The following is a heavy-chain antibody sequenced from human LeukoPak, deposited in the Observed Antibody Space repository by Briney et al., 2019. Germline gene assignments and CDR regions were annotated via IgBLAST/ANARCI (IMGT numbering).Heavy chain of an antibody. CDR3: AKDHYWSIDY. Sequence: GGSLRLSCAASGFDFSSNRMHWVRHAPGQGLVWVSRIKGDGISTNYADSVKGRFTISRDIAKNTLYLQMNSLRAEDTGVYYCAKDHYWSIDYWGRGTLVTVSS. V-gene: IGHV3-74*01. CDR2: IKGDGIST. J-gene: IGHJ4*02. CDR1: GFDFSSNR. D-gene: IGHD3-3*01.